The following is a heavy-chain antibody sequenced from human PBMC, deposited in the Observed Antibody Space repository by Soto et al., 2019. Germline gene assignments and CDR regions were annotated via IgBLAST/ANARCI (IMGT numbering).Heavy chain of an antibody. J-gene: IGHJ3*02. Sequence: GGSLRLSCSASGFTFSSYAMHWVRQAPGKGLEYVSAISSNGGSTYYADSVKGRFTISRDNSKNTLYLQMSSLRAEDTAVYYYVKDRGYGSGSYYPPDAFDIWGQGTMVTVSS. D-gene: IGHD3-10*01. CDR3: VKDRGYGSGSYYPPDAFDI. CDR2: ISSNGGST. V-gene: IGHV3-64D*09. CDR1: GFTFSSYA.